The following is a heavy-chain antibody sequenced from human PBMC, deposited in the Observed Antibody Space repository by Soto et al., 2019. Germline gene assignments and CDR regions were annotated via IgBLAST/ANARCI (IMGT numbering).Heavy chain of an antibody. V-gene: IGHV3-30-3*01. Sequence: XVSLRLSCAASGFTFSSYAMHWVRQAPGKGLEWVAVISYDGSNKYYADSVEGRFTISRDNSKNTLYLQMNSLRAEDTAVYYCAGDNDRQQLLKKYFQHWGQGTLVTVSS. J-gene: IGHJ1*01. CDR2: ISYDGSNK. D-gene: IGHD6-13*01. CDR1: GFTFSSYA. CDR3: AGDNDRQQLLKKYFQH.